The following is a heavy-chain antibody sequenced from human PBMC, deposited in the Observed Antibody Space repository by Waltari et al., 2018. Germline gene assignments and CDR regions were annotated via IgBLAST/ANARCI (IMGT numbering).Heavy chain of an antibody. J-gene: IGHJ4*02. CDR2: ISRNRGDGM. D-gene: IGHD1-26*01. CDR3: AKESSASYLPR. V-gene: IGHV3-48*02. Sequence: EVQLVESGGGLVQPGGSLRLSCATSGFTFSDYHMNWVRQAPGKGLEWISCISRNRGDGMYYADSVKGRFTISRDNAKNSLYLQMNSLRDEDTAVYYCAKESSASYLPRWGQGTLVTVSS. CDR1: GFTFSDYH.